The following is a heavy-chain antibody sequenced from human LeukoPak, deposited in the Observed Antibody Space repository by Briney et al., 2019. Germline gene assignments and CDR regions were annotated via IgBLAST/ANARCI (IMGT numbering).Heavy chain of an antibody. J-gene: IGHJ5*02. CDR3: ARVVKVPEGAWFDP. D-gene: IGHD1-1*01. CDR2: IGTAGDT. Sequence: PGGSLRLSCAASGFTFSSYDMHWVRQATGKGLEWVSAIGTAGDTYYPGSVKGRFTISRENAKNSLYLQMNSLRAGDTAVYYCARVVKVPEGAWFDPWGRGTLVTVSS. CDR1: GFTFSSYD. V-gene: IGHV3-13*01.